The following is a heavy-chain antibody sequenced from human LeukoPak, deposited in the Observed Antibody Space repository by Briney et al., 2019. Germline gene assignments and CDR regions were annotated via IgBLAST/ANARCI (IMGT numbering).Heavy chain of an antibody. CDR2: IYYSGGNT. J-gene: IGHJ4*02. V-gene: IGHV3-23*01. D-gene: IGHD2-15*01. Sequence: GGSLRLSCAASGFTFSSYSMNWVRQAPGKGLEWVSTIYYSGGNTYSADSVKGRFTISRDNAKNTLYLQMNSLRAEDTAVYYCAEDQGQAVVPRRFDNWGQGTLVTVSS. CDR3: AEDQGQAVVPRRFDN. CDR1: GFTFSSYS.